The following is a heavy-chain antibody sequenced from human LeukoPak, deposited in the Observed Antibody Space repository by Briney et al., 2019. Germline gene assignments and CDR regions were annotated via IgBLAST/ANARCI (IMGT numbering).Heavy chain of an antibody. Sequence: PSETLSLTCTVSGGSISSSSYYWGWIRQPPGKGLEWIGSIYYSGSTYYNPSLKSRVTISVDTSKNQFSLKLSSVTAADTAVYYCAKALMSGRRVVWDNWFDPWGQGTLVTVSS. J-gene: IGHJ5*02. CDR3: AKALMSGRRVVWDNWFDP. CDR1: GGSISSSSYY. D-gene: IGHD3-16*01. CDR2: IYYSGST. V-gene: IGHV4-39*01.